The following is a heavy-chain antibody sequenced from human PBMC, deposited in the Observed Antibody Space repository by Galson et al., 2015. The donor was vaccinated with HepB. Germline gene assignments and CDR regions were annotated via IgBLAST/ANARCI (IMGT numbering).Heavy chain of an antibody. Sequence: SLRLSCAASGFPFSSYGMHWVRQAPGRGLEWVAFIRYDGSNKYYADSVKGRFTISRDNSRDTLYLQMNSLRAEDTAVYYCAKEHYVDYVPRTHLTPWFDPWGQGTLVSVSS. V-gene: IGHV3-30*02. CDR2: IRYDGSNK. CDR3: AKEHYVDYVPRTHLTPWFDP. CDR1: GFPFSSYG. D-gene: IGHD3-16*01. J-gene: IGHJ5*02.